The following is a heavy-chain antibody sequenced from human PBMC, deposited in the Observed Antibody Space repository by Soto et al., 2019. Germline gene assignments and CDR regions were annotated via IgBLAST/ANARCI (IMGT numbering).Heavy chain of an antibody. CDR2: ISRTSDYI. Sequence: GGSLRLSCAASGFTFSSYSMNWVRQAPGKGLEWVSSISRTSDYIYYINSVKGRFTISRDNAKNSLYLQMNSLRSEDTAVYYCARGPRDYAHAYFDYWGQGTLVTVSS. D-gene: IGHD4-17*01. J-gene: IGHJ4*02. V-gene: IGHV3-21*06. CDR1: GFTFSSYS. CDR3: ARGPRDYAHAYFDY.